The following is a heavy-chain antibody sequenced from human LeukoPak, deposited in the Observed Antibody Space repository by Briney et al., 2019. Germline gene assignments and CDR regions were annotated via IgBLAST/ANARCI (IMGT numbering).Heavy chain of an antibody. Sequence: ASVKVSCKASGYTFTGYYMHWVRQAPGQGLEWMGWINPNSGGTNYAQKFQGRVTMTRDTSISTAYMELSRLRSDDTAVYYCARDLTYCSSTSCPHGYWGQGTLVTVSS. V-gene: IGHV1-2*02. CDR2: INPNSGGT. CDR3: ARDLTYCSSTSCPHGY. J-gene: IGHJ4*02. D-gene: IGHD2-2*01. CDR1: GYTFTGYY.